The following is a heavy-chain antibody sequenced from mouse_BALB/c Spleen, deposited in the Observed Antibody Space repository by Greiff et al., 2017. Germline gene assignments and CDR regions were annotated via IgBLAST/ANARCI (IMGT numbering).Heavy chain of an antibody. V-gene: IGHV1-5*01. CDR3: TRSGGNYGYFDY. D-gene: IGHD2-1*01. Sequence: EVKLVESGTVLARPGASVKMSCKASGYSFTSYWMHWVKQRPGQGLEWIGAIYPGNSDTSYNQKFKGKAKLTAVTSASTAYMELSSLTNEDSAVYYCTRSGGNYGYFDYWGQGTTLTVSS. J-gene: IGHJ2*01. CDR2: IYPGNSDT. CDR1: GYSFTSYW.